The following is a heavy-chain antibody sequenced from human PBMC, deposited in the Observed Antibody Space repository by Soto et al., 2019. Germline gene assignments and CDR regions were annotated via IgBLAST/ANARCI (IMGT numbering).Heavy chain of an antibody. J-gene: IGHJ4*02. V-gene: IGHV3-23*01. CDR3: AKDFWNDPWYFDY. CDR1: GVTFSSYA. D-gene: IGHD1-1*01. CDR2: ISGSGGST. Sequence: EVHRFESGGGLVQPGGSLRLSCAASGVTFSSYAMSWVRQAPGKGLEWVSAISGSGGSTYYADSVKGRFTSSRDNAMNTLYLQMNSLRAEATAVYYCAKDFWNDPWYFDYWGQGTLVTVSA.